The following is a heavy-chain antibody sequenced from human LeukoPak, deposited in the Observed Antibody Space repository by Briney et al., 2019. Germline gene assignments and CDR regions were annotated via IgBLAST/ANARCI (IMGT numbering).Heavy chain of an antibody. D-gene: IGHD1-1*01. J-gene: IGHJ6*03. CDR1: ASSFTDFD. Sequence: GASVTVSCMPCASSFTDFDFRWVSQAPGQGLLWMGWVSLTSGKRGYDQKFQGSIIITRDAAIRPYFMEIGSRRDDEAAVYYCGRCRYRWNQDDYYYMDVWGEGTTVTVSS. CDR2: VSLTSGKR. V-gene: IGHV1-8*03. CDR3: GRCRYRWNQDDYYYMDV.